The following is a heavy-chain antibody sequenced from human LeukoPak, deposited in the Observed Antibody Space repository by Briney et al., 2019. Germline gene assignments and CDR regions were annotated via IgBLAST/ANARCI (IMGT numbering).Heavy chain of an antibody. CDR2: ISSSSSTI. CDR1: GFTFSTYS. CDR3: ARGRYCSSASGYFDS. J-gene: IGHJ4*02. D-gene: IGHD2-2*01. Sequence: GGSLRLSCAASGFTFSTYSMNWVRQAPGKGLEWISYISSSSSTIYYADSVKGRFTISSDNAKNSLYLQMDSLRDEDTAVYYCARGRYCSSASGYFDSWGQGTLVTVSS. V-gene: IGHV3-48*02.